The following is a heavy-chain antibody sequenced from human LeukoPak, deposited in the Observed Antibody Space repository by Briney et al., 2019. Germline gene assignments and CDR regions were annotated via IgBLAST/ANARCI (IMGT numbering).Heavy chain of an antibody. V-gene: IGHV4-34*01. D-gene: IGHD6-13*01. J-gene: IGHJ4*02. Sequence: SETLSLTCAVYGGSFSGYYWSWIRQPPGKGLEWIGEINHSGSTNYNPSLKSRVTISVDTSKNQFSLKLSSVTAADTAVYYCARGSIAAADSFDYWGQGTQVTVSS. CDR3: ARGSIAAADSFDY. CDR2: INHSGST. CDR1: GGSFSGYY.